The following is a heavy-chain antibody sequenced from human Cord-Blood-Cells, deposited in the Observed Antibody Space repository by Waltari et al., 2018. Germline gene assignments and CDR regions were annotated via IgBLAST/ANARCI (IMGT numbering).Heavy chain of an antibody. D-gene: IGHD3-3*01. CDR3: ARDRDSQSDWYFDL. V-gene: IGHV3-74*01. CDR2: INSDGSST. J-gene: IGHJ2*01. Sequence: VQLVESGGGLVPPGGSMRLSCAASGFTCSRYRMHWVRQPPGKGLVWVSRINSDGSSTSYADSVKGRFTISRDNAKNTLYLQMNSLRAEDTAVYYCARDRDSQSDWYFDLWGRGTLVTVSS. CDR1: GFTCSRYR.